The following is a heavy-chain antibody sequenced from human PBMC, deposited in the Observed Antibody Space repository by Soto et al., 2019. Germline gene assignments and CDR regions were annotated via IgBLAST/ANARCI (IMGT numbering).Heavy chain of an antibody. CDR3: ARSNYGDYGAQPDH. D-gene: IGHD4-17*01. Sequence: QVQLQESGPGLVKPAQTLSLTCTVSGASINDGAYYWHWVRQHPEQGLEWIGYLRYSGNTYYHPSLKSRVIRSLDTCKNQFSLRLSSVTAADTAMDYCARSNYGDYGAQPDHWGQGSPVTVSS. CDR1: GASINDGAYY. J-gene: IGHJ4*02. CDR2: LRYSGNT. V-gene: IGHV4-31*03.